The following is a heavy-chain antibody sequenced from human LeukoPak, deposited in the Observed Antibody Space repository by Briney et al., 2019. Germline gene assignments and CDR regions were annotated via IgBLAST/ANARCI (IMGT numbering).Heavy chain of an antibody. V-gene: IGHV3-23*01. CDR3: ARVWTATTPDY. CDR1: GLTFGNYA. J-gene: IGHJ4*02. D-gene: IGHD4-17*01. Sequence: PGGSLRLSCAASGLTFGNYALSWVRQAPGEGLEWVSGISHSGANTYYSDSVKGRFTISRDNSKNTLYLQMNSLRAEDTAMYYCARVWTATTPDYWGQGTLVTVSS. CDR2: ISHSGANT.